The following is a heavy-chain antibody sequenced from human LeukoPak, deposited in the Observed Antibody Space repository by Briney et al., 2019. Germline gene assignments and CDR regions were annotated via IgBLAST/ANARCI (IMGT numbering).Heavy chain of an antibody. J-gene: IGHJ4*02. V-gene: IGHV1-46*01. CDR1: GYTFTSYD. Sequence: ASVKVSCKASGYTFTSYDINWVRQATGQGLEWMGIINPSGGSTSYAQKFQGRVTMTRDTSTSTVYMELSSLRSEDTAVYYCARDIGDHNDYWGQGTLVTVSS. D-gene: IGHD4-17*01. CDR3: ARDIGDHNDY. CDR2: INPSGGST.